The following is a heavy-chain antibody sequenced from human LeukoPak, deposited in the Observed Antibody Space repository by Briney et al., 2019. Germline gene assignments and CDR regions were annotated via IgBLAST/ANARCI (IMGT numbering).Heavy chain of an antibody. D-gene: IGHD2-15*01. CDR3: ARVVVAAHYYFDY. CDR2: INSDGSST. CDR1: GFTFSSYW. V-gene: IGHV3-74*01. J-gene: IGHJ4*02. Sequence: GGSLRLSCAASGFTFSSYWMHWVRHAPGKGLVWVSRINSDGSSTSYADSVKGRFTISRDNAKNTLYLQMNSLRAEDTAVYYCARVVVAAHYYFDYWGQGTLVTVSS.